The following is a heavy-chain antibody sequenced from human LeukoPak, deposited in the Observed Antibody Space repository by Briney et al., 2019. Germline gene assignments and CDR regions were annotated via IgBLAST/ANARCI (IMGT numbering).Heavy chain of an antibody. J-gene: IGHJ5*02. CDR1: GFTFSSYW. V-gene: IGHV3-7*01. Sequence: QPGGSLRLSCAASGFTFSSYWMSWVRQAPGKGLEWVANIKEDGSEKYYVDSVKGRFTISRDNAKKSLYLQMNNLRAEDTAVYYCAGDPYGDNWFDPWGQGTLVTVSS. CDR3: AGDPYGDNWFDP. CDR2: IKEDGSEK. D-gene: IGHD4-17*01.